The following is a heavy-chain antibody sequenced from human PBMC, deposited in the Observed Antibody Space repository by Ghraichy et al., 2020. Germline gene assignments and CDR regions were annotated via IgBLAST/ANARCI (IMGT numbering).Heavy chain of an antibody. CDR2: IYHSGST. CDR1: GYSISSGYY. Sequence: SETLSLTCGVSGYSISSGYYWGWIRQPPGKGLEWIGSIYHSGSTYYNPSLKSRVTISVDTSKNQFSLKLSSVTAADTAVYYCARLVGGYYMDVWGKGTTVTVSS. CDR3: ARLVGGYYMDV. V-gene: IGHV4-38-2*01. D-gene: IGHD1-26*01. J-gene: IGHJ6*03.